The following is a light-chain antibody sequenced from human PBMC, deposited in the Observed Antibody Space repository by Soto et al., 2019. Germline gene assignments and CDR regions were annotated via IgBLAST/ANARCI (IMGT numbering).Light chain of an antibody. CDR3: QQYNNWPPWT. J-gene: IGKJ1*01. CDR1: QSVDIN. CDR2: GAS. V-gene: IGKV3-15*01. Sequence: EIVLTQSPGTLSVSPGDRVTLSCRASQSVDINLAWYQQRAGQAPRLLVYGASTKATDMPGRFSGRGSGTEFTLTINNLQSEDFAVYYCQQYNNWPPWTFGQGTKVDI.